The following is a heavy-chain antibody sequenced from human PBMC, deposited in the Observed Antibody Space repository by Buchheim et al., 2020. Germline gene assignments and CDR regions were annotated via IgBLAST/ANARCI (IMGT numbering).Heavy chain of an antibody. Sequence: QVRLVESGGGVVQPGRSLRLSCAASGFTFSSYAMHWVRQAPGKGLEWVAVISYDGSNKYYADSVKGRFTISRDNSKNTLYLQMNSLRAEDTAVYYCARDYGSGSYYNYYYYGMDVWGQGTT. CDR2: ISYDGSNK. J-gene: IGHJ6*02. CDR3: ARDYGSGSYYNYYYYGMDV. D-gene: IGHD3-10*01. CDR1: GFTFSSYA. V-gene: IGHV3-30-3*01.